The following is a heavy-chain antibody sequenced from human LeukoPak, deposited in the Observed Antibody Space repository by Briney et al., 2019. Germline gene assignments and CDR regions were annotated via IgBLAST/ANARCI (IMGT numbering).Heavy chain of an antibody. CDR1: GFTFSDST. J-gene: IGHJ4*02. CDR3: TRHLYSSD. V-gene: IGHV3-73*01. Sequence: GGSLRLSCAASGFTFSDSTMHWVRQASGKGLEWVGRIRSKVNSYATAYAAPVKGRFTISRDDSKNTAYLQMNSLKNEDTAVYYCTRHLYSSDWGQGTLVTVSS. CDR2: IRSKVNSYAT. D-gene: IGHD6-19*01.